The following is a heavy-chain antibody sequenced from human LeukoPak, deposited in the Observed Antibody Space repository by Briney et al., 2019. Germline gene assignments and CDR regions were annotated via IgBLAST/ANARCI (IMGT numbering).Heavy chain of an antibody. Sequence: ASVKVSCKASGYTFTGYYMHWVRQAPGQGLEWMGWINPNSGGTNYAQKFQGWVTMTRDTSISTAYMELSRLRSDDTAVYYCARDRTMIGGMDVWGHGTTVTVSS. D-gene: IGHD3-22*01. CDR3: ARDRTMIGGMDV. V-gene: IGHV1-2*04. CDR1: GYTFTGYY. J-gene: IGHJ6*02. CDR2: INPNSGGT.